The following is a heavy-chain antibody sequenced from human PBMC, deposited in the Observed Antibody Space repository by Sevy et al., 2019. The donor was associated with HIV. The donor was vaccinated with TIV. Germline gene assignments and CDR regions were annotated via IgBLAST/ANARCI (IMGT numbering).Heavy chain of an antibody. D-gene: IGHD3-10*01. Sequence: GGSLKLSCAASGFTFSSYAMSWVRQAPGKGLEWVSAISGSGGSTYYADSVKGRFTISRDNSKNTLYLQMNSLRAEDTAVYYCAKHFGGSGSYYFDYWGQGTLVTVSS. V-gene: IGHV3-23*01. CDR3: AKHFGGSGSYYFDY. CDR1: GFTFSSYA. CDR2: ISGSGGST. J-gene: IGHJ4*02.